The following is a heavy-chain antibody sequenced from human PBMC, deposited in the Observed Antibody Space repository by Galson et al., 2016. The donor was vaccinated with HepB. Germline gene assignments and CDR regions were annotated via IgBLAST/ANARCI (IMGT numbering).Heavy chain of an antibody. J-gene: IGHJ3*02. CDR3: TRVFYYDSSAYDGGAFDI. D-gene: IGHD3-22*01. CDR2: IYYSGST. Sequence: TLSLTCTVSGASISSYYWTWIRQPPGKGLEWIAYIYYSGSTKYNPSLKSRVQIPVDTSKNQFSLKLSSVGAADTAVYYCTRVFYYDSSAYDGGAFDIWGQGTMVTVSS. CDR1: GASISSYY. V-gene: IGHV4-59*13.